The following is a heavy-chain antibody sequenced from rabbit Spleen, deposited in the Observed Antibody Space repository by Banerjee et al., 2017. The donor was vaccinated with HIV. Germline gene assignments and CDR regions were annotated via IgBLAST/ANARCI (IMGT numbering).Heavy chain of an antibody. J-gene: IGHJ4*01. CDR1: GFSFSNNYV. Sequence: QEQLEESGGDLVKPGASLTLTCTASGFSFSNNYVMCWVRQAPGKGLEWIACISAGSSSSTYYASWAKGRFTISKTSSTTVTLQMTSLTVADTATYFCSRDAGSGDYIDVYFDLWGQGTLVTVS. CDR2: ISAGSSSST. D-gene: IGHD8-1*01. CDR3: SRDAGSGDYIDVYFDL. V-gene: IGHV1S45*01.